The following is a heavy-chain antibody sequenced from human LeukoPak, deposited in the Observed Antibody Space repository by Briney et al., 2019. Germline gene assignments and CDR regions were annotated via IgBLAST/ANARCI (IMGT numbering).Heavy chain of an antibody. J-gene: IGHJ4*02. CDR2: ISSGTSYI. Sequence: GGSLRLSCAASGFTFNTYTMNWVRQAPGKGLEWVSSISSGTSYIYYADSVKGRFTISRDNAKNSLYLQMNSLRAEDTAVYYCARRLETYDYWGQGTLVTVSS. V-gene: IGHV3-21*01. D-gene: IGHD6-25*01. CDR3: ARRLETYDY. CDR1: GFTFNTYT.